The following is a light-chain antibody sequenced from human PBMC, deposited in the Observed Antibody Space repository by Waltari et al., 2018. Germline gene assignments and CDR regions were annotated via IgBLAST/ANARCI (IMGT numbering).Light chain of an antibody. CDR3: NAYAGSSSWV. Sequence: QSALTQPASVSGSPGQSITISCTGTSSDVGFYNYVSWYQQHPGKAPKLMIYDVSERPSGVSNRVSGSKAGDTASLNISGLQADDEADYYCNAYAGSSSWVFGGGTKLTV. CDR1: SSDVGFYNY. J-gene: IGLJ3*02. CDR2: DVS. V-gene: IGLV2-14*01.